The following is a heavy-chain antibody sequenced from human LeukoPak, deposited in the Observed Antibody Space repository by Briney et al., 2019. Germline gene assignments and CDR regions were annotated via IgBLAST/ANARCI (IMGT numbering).Heavy chain of an antibody. D-gene: IGHD3-3*01. CDR1: GGSFSTFG. CDR2: IIPIVGIT. Sequence: SVKVSCKASGGSFSTFGISWVRQAPGQGLEWMGRIIPIVGITNYAQKFQGRVTITADKSTSTAYMELSSLRSEDTAVYYCARARGHGPFWSGYHTYDAFDIWGQGTMVTVSS. J-gene: IGHJ3*02. V-gene: IGHV1-69*04. CDR3: ARARGHGPFWSGYHTYDAFDI.